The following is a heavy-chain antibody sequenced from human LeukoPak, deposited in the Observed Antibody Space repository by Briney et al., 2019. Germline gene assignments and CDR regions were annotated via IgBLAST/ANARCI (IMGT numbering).Heavy chain of an antibody. D-gene: IGHD1-26*01. Sequence: ASVTGSCKASGYTFTSYTINWVRQAPGQGLEWMGWISAYNSNTKYAQKLQGRVTMTTDTSTSTAYMELRSLRSDDTAVYYCARGLGGSGSYWLTFDYWGQGTLVTVSS. CDR3: ARGLGGSGSYWLTFDY. J-gene: IGHJ4*02. V-gene: IGHV1-18*01. CDR2: ISAYNSNT. CDR1: GYTFTSYT.